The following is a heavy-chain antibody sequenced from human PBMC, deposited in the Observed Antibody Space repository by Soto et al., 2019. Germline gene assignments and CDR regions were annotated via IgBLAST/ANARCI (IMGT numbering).Heavy chain of an antibody. CDR2: INYSGST. J-gene: IGHJ6*02. V-gene: IGHV4-59*08. Sequence: SETLSLTCTVSSGSISSYNWNWVRQPPGKGLEWIGFINYSGSTYYNPSLKSRVTISVDTSKNQFSLKLSSVTAADTAVYYCARVRVYYDSSGSCCYYGMDVWGQGTTVTVSS. D-gene: IGHD3-22*01. CDR1: SGSISSYN. CDR3: ARVRVYYDSSGSCCYYGMDV.